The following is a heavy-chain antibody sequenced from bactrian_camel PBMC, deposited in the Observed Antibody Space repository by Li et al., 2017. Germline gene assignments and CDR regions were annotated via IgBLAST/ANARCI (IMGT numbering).Heavy chain of an antibody. Sequence: HVQLVESGGGSVQAGGSLRLSCAASEYTYSRNRMGWFRQAPGKEREWVASIGTGTGNTVYADSVRGRFTISQDNAKNTVYLQMNSLKPEDTAMYYCAATAGDSSWHYWGQGTQVTVS. J-gene: IGHJ4*01. CDR3: AATAGDSSWHY. D-gene: IGHD6*01. CDR1: EYTYSRNR. V-gene: IGHV3S1*01. CDR2: IGTGTGNT.